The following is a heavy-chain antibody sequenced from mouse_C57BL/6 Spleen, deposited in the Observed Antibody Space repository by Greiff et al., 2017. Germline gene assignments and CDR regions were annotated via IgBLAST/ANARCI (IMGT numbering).Heavy chain of an antibody. CDR2: IYPRDGST. D-gene: IGHD1-1*01. V-gene: IGHV1-85*01. Sequence: QVQLQQSGPELVKPGASVKLSCTASGYTFTSYDINWVKQRPGQGLEWIGWIYPRDGSTKYNEKFKGKATLTVDTSSSTAYMELHSLTSEDSAVYFCARVTTVVATYYAMDYWGQGTSVTVSS. J-gene: IGHJ4*01. CDR1: GYTFTSYD. CDR3: ARVTTVVATYYAMDY.